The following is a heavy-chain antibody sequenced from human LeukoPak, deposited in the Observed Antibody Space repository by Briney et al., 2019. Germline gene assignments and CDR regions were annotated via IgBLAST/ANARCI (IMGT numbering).Heavy chain of an antibody. CDR1: GYSFTSYW. CDR2: IYPGDSDA. J-gene: IGHJ3*02. V-gene: IGHV5-51*01. CDR3: ARAMGRGVITSAFDI. D-gene: IGHD3-10*01. Sequence: GESLKISCKGSGYSFTSYWIGWVRQMPGKGLEWMGIIYPGDSDARYNPSFQGHVTISADKSITTAYLQWSSLKASDTAMYYCARAMGRGVITSAFDIWGQGTMVTVSS.